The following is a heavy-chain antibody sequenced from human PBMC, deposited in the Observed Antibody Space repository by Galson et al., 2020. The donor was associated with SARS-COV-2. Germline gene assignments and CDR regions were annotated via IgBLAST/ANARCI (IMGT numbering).Heavy chain of an antibody. CDR3: ARADYYGLGSLFSGEYYVGY. J-gene: IGHJ4*02. CDR1: GGSISSSSYY. D-gene: IGHD3-10*01. V-gene: IGHV4-39*01. Sequence: SETLSLTCTVSGGSISSSSYYWGWIRQPPGKGLEWVGNIYKTGNTYYNPSLKSRVTISVDTSKNQVSLKMRSVTAADTAVYYCARADYYGLGSLFSGEYYVGYWGQGNLVTVSS. CDR2: IYKTGNT.